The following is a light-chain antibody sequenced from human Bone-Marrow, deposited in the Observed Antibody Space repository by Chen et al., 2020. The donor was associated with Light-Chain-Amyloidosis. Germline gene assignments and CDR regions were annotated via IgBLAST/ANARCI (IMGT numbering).Light chain of an antibody. CDR3: QVWDRSSDRPV. V-gene: IGLV3-21*02. CDR2: DDS. J-gene: IGLJ3*02. Sequence: SYVLTQPSSVSVAPGQTATIACGGNNIGSTSVHWYQQTPGQAPLLVVYDDSDRPSGNPERLSGSTSGNTATLTISMVEAGDEADYYCQVWDRSSDRPVFGGGTKLTVL. CDR1: NIGSTS.